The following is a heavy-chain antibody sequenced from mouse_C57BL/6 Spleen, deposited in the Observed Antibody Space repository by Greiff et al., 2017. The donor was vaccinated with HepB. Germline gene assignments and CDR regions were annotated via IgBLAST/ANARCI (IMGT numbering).Heavy chain of an antibody. CDR1: GFTFSSYG. D-gene: IGHD1-1*01. CDR2: ISSGGSYT. J-gene: IGHJ2*01. CDR3: ARQGPSLTSHFDY. V-gene: IGHV5-6*01. Sequence: DVQLVESGGDLVKPGGSLKLSCAASGFTFSSYGMSWVRQTPDKRLEWVATISSGGSYTYYPDSVKGRFTISRDNAKNTLYLQMSSLKSEDTAMYYCARQGPSLTSHFDYWGQGTTLTVSS.